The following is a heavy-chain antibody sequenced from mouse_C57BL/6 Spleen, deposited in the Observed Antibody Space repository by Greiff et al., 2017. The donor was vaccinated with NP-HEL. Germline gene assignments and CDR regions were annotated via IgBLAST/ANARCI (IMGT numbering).Heavy chain of an antibody. V-gene: IGHV1-82*01. D-gene: IGHD1-1*01. CDR2: IYPGDGDT. CDR3: ARDYYGSSYWYFDV. J-gene: IGHJ1*03. Sequence: QVQLQQSGPELVKPGASVKISCKASGYAFSSSWMNWVKQRPGKGLEWIGRIYPGDGDTNYNGKFKGKATLTADKSSSTAYMQLISLTSEDSAVYFCARDYYGSSYWYFDVWGTGTTVTVSS. CDR1: GYAFSSSW.